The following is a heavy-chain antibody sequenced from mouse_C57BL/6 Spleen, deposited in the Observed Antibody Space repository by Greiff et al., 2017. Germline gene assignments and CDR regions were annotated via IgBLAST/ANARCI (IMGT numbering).Heavy chain of an antibody. V-gene: IGHV1-52*01. J-gene: IGHJ2*01. CDR3: ARGTSRVAFDY. D-gene: IGHD1-1*01. CDR1: GYTFTSYW. Sequence: QVQLQQPGAELVKPGASVKLSCKASGYTFTSYWMQWVKQRPVQGLEWIGEIYPSSSDTNYNQKFKDKATLTVDTSSNTAYMQLSSLTTEDSAIYYCARGTSRVAFDYWGQGTTLTVSS. CDR2: IYPSSSDT.